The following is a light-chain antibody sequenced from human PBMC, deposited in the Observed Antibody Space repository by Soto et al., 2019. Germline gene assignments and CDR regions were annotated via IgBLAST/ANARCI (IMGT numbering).Light chain of an antibody. CDR2: GAS. CDR3: QQYGTLPYS. V-gene: IGKV3-20*01. Sequence: DIVLTQSPDTLSLSPGERATLSCRASQSVSSNYLAWYQQRPGQAPRLLIHGASSKAPGVPDRFSGSGSGTDFTLTITRLEPEDSAVYHCQQYGTLPYSFGQGTKLEIK. J-gene: IGKJ2*03. CDR1: QSVSSNY.